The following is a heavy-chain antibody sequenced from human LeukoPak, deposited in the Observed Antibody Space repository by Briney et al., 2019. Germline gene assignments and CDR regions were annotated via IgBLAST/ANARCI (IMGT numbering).Heavy chain of an antibody. Sequence: GGSLRLSCAASGFIFSSYGMHWVRQAPGKGLEGVAFIRYDADNKYYADSVKGRFTISRDNSKNTLYLQMNSLRAEDTAVYNCAKDLTGTYCLDYWGQGTLVTVSS. CDR1: GFIFSSYG. CDR3: AKDLTGTYCLDY. CDR2: IRYDADNK. J-gene: IGHJ4*02. V-gene: IGHV3-30*02. D-gene: IGHD1-1*01.